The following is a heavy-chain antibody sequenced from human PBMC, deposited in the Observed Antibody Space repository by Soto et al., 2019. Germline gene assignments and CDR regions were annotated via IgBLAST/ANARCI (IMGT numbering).Heavy chain of an antibody. J-gene: IGHJ3*02. V-gene: IGHV3-7*05. Sequence: EVHLEESGGDLVQPGGSLRLPCAASGFTLSAYWMTWVRQAPGKGLEWVANINRDGSKKSYLDSVRGRFTISRDNVGNSLYLQMDSLRADDTALYYCARDVSPGSSSLYLDAFDIWGQGTMVTVSS. CDR2: INRDGSKK. CDR3: ARDVSPGSSSLYLDAFDI. CDR1: GFTLSAYW. D-gene: IGHD6-13*01.